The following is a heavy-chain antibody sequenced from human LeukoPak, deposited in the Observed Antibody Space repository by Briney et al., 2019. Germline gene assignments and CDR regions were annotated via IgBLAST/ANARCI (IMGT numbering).Heavy chain of an antibody. D-gene: IGHD3-22*01. Sequence: GGSLRLSCAASGFTVSSNYMSWVRQAPGKGLEWVSVIYSGGSTYYADSVKGRFTISRDNSKNTLYLQMNSLRAEDTAVYYCVSSGHYYGENFDYWGQGTLVTVSS. CDR1: GFTVSSNY. J-gene: IGHJ4*02. V-gene: IGHV3-66*02. CDR2: IYSGGST. CDR3: VSSGHYYGENFDY.